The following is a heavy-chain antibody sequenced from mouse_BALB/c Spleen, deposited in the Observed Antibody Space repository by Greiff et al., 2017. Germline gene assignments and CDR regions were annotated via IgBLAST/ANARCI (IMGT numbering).Heavy chain of an antibody. J-gene: IGHJ4*01. D-gene: IGHD2-2*01. V-gene: IGHV5-12-2*01. Sequence: EVQGVESGGGLVQPGGSLKLSCAASGFTFSSYTMSWVRQTPEKRLEWVAYISNGGGSTYYPDTVKGRFTISRDNAKNTLYLQMSSLKSEDTAMYYCARLGGYDVGGYYYAMDYWGQGTSVTVSS. CDR3: ARLGGYDVGGYYYAMDY. CDR2: ISNGGGST. CDR1: GFTFSSYT.